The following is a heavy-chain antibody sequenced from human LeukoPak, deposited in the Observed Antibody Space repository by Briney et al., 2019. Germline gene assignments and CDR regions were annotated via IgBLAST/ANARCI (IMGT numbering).Heavy chain of an antibody. CDR2: IYHSGSA. J-gene: IGHJ4*02. CDR1: GGSISSYY. D-gene: IGHD3-9*01. CDR3: ARQSPDDFLTDYYRFGYFDY. Sequence: PSETLSLTCTVSGGSISSYYWGWIRQPPGKGLEWMGSIYHSGSAYYNPSLRSRVTISVDTSKNQFSLKLTSVTAADTAVYYCARQSPDDFLTDYYRFGYFDYWGQGTLVTVSS. V-gene: IGHV4-39*01.